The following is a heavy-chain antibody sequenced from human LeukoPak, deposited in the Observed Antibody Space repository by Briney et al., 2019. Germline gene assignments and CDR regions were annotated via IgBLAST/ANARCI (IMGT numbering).Heavy chain of an antibody. CDR1: GCSISSGDYY. Sequence: AQTLSLTCTVSGCSISSGDYYWSWIRQPPGKGLEWIGYIDYSGSTYYNPSLKRRVTISVDTSKTQFSLKLTSVTAADTAVYYCARENPPGIAATGGFVPWGQGTLVTVSS. J-gene: IGHJ5*02. CDR3: ARENPPGIAATGGFVP. D-gene: IGHD6-13*01. V-gene: IGHV4-30-4*01. CDR2: IDYSGST.